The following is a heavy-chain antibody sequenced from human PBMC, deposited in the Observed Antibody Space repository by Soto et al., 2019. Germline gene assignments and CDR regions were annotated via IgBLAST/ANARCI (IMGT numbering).Heavy chain of an antibody. CDR3: ARENPVDGMDV. J-gene: IGHJ6*02. CDR1: GGSISSGDYY. Sequence: SETLSLTCTVSGGSISSGDYYWSWIRQPPGKGLEWIGYIYYSGSTYYNPPLKSRVTISVDTSKNQFSLKLSSVTAADTAVYYCARENPVDGMDVWGQGTTVTVSS. V-gene: IGHV4-30-4*01. CDR2: IYYSGST.